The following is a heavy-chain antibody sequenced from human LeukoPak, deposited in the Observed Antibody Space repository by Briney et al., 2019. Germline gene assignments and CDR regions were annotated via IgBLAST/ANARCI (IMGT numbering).Heavy chain of an antibody. V-gene: IGHV3-48*01. Sequence: GGSLRLSCAASGFTFSSYSMNWVRQAPGKGLEWVSYISSSSSTIYYADSVKGRFTISRDNSKNTLYLQMNSLRAEDTAVYYCARDSRGSHYYDSSGYDAFDIWGQGTMVTVSS. CDR1: GFTFSSYS. CDR2: ISSSSSTI. D-gene: IGHD3-22*01. CDR3: ARDSRGSHYYDSSGYDAFDI. J-gene: IGHJ3*02.